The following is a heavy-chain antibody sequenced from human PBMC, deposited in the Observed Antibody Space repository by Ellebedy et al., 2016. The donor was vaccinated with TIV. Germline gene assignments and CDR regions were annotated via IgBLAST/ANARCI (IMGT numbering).Heavy chain of an antibody. D-gene: IGHD3-22*01. V-gene: IGHV3-23*01. CDR3: AKDLFYDSFGPFDY. J-gene: IGHJ4*02. Sequence: PGGSLRLSCAASGFTFSNYDMSWVRQAPGKGLQWVAGIRGSGGSTYYAESVKGRFTISRDTAKNTVNLQMNSLRVEDTAIYYCAKDLFYDSFGPFDYWGQGTLVTVSS. CDR1: GFTFSNYD. CDR2: IRGSGGST.